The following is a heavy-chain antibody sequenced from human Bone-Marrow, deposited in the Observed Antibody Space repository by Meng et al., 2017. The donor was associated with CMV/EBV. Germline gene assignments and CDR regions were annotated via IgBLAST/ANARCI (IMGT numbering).Heavy chain of an antibody. J-gene: IGHJ4*02. CDR3: ARDRMYYFDY. V-gene: IGHV3-30-3*01. CDR1: GFTFSSYA. Sequence: GGSLRLSCAASGFTFSSYAMHWVRQAPGKGLEWVAVISYDGSNKYYADSVKGRFTISRDNSKNTMYLQMNSLRAEDTAVYYCARDRMYYFDYWGQGTLVTVSS. CDR2: ISYDGSNK.